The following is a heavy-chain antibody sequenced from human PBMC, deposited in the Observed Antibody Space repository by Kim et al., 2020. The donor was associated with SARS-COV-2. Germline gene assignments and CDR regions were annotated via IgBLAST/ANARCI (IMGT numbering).Heavy chain of an antibody. D-gene: IGHD3-10*01. CDR3: AREPAGYYYKDY. J-gene: IGHJ4*02. CDR2: T. Sequence: TKFAQQFQGTVTMTRDTSTNTVYMERSSLRSDDTAVYYCAREPAGYYYKDYWGQGTLVTVSA. V-gene: IGHV1-46*01.